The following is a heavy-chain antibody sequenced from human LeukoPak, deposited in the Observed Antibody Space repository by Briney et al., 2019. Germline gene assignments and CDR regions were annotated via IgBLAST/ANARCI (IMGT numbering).Heavy chain of an antibody. CDR1: GFTFSSYS. D-gene: IGHD2-2*02. CDR2: ISYDGSNK. V-gene: IGHV3-30*03. Sequence: GGSLRLSCAASGFTFSSYSMNWVRQAPGKGLEWVAVISYDGSNKYYADSVKGRFTISRDNSKNTLYLQMNSLRAEDTAVYYCAREGADIVVVPAAIDLDYWGQGTLVTVSS. CDR3: AREGADIVVVPAAIDLDY. J-gene: IGHJ4*02.